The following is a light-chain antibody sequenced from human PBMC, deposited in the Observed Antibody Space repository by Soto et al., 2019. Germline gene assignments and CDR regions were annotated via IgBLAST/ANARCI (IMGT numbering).Light chain of an antibody. CDR3: QQYGSSPLYT. V-gene: IGKV3-20*01. J-gene: IGKJ2*01. Sequence: EIVLTQSPGTLSLSPGERATLSCRASQSVSSSYLAWYQQKPGQAPRLLIYGASSRATGIPDRFSGSGSGTDFTLTISRLVPEDCAVYYCQQYGSSPLYTFGQGTKLEIK. CDR2: GAS. CDR1: QSVSSSY.